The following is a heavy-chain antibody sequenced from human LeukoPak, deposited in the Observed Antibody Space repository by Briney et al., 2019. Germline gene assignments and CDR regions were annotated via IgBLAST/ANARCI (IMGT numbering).Heavy chain of an antibody. D-gene: IGHD6-19*01. V-gene: IGHV4-59*01. J-gene: IGHJ6*03. CDR2: IYYSGST. CDR1: GGSISSYY. CDR3: AREGQWRNYYYYMDV. Sequence: ASETLSLTCTVSGGSISSYYWSWIRQPPGKGLEWIGYIYYSGSTNYNPSLKSRVTISVDTSKNQFSLKLSSVTAADTAVYYCAREGQWRNYYYYMDVWGKGTTVTVSS.